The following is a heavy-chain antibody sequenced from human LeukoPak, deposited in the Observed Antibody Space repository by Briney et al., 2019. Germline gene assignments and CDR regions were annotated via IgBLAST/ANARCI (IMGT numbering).Heavy chain of an antibody. J-gene: IGHJ4*02. V-gene: IGHV3-21*01. Sequence: AGGSLRLSCAASGFTFSSYSMNWVRRAPGKGLEWVSSISSSSSYIYYADSVKGRFTISRDNAKNTLYLQMNSLRAEDTAVYYCVREYSSGWSENDYWGQGTLVTVSS. D-gene: IGHD6-19*01. CDR2: ISSSSSYI. CDR3: VREYSSGWSENDY. CDR1: GFTFSSYS.